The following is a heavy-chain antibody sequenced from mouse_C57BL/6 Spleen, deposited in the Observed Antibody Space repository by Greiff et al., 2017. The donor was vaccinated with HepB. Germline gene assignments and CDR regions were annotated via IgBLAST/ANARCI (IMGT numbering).Heavy chain of an antibody. J-gene: IGHJ4*01. CDR2: IWSGGST. D-gene: IGHD4-1*01. CDR1: GFSLTSYG. Sequence: VKLMESGPGLVQPSQSLSITCTVSGFSLTSYGVHWVRQSPGKGLEWLGVIWSGGSTDYNAAFISRLSISKDNSKSQVFFKMNSLQADDTAIYYCARGTGTGYYAMDYWGQGTSVTVSS. CDR3: ARGTGTGYYAMDY. V-gene: IGHV2-2*01.